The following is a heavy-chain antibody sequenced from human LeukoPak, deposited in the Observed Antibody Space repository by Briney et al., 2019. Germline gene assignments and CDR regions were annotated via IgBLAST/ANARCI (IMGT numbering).Heavy chain of an antibody. Sequence: GGSLRLSCAASGFTFSSYGVHWVRQAPGKGLEWVALIWYDGSNKYYTDSVKGRLTISRDNSKNTLYLQMNSLRAEDTAIYYCAREGPRGNSQFDYWGQGTLVTVSS. CDR2: IWYDGSNK. J-gene: IGHJ4*02. V-gene: IGHV3-33*01. CDR1: GFTFSSYG. D-gene: IGHD2/OR15-2a*01. CDR3: AREGPRGNSQFDY.